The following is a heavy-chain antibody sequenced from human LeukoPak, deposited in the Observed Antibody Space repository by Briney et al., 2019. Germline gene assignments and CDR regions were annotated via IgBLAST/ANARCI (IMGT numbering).Heavy chain of an antibody. Sequence: SETLSLTCSVSGGSIGSGGYYWSWIRQLPGKGLEWIGYIHYNGSTYYNPSLKSRIIISVDTSKNQFSLKLSSVTAADTAVYYCAREAVKTGGYYFDYWGQGTLVTVSS. CDR3: AREAVKTGGYYFDY. CDR1: GGSIGSGGYY. D-gene: IGHD4-17*01. V-gene: IGHV4-31*03. CDR2: IHYNGST. J-gene: IGHJ4*02.